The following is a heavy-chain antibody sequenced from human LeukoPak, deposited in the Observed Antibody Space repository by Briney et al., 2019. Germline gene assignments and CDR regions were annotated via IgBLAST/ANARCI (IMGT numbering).Heavy chain of an antibody. V-gene: IGHV4-59*01. CDR3: ARDSRDSSGYYHAGMDV. CDR2: IHSSGST. Sequence: PSETLSRTCTVSGGSMSNYYWNWIRQPPGKGLEWIGYIHSSGSTNYNPALKSRVTISVDTSKNQFSLKLSSVTAADTAIYYCARDSRDSSGYYHAGMDVWGQGTTVTVSS. D-gene: IGHD3-22*01. CDR1: GGSMSNYY. J-gene: IGHJ6*02.